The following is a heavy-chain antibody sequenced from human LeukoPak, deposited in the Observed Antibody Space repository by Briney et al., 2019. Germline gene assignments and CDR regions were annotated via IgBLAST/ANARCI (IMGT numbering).Heavy chain of an antibody. Sequence: GESLKISLQASGCSFTHYWIRWGRQMPGKGLEWMGIIYPGDSDTRYSPSFQGQVTISADKSISTAYLQRSLLNSSDTNMYYCGRLDKTTGSNFDYWGQGTLVTVSS. V-gene: IGHV5-51*01. J-gene: IGHJ4*02. CDR3: GRLDKTTGSNFDY. CDR2: IYPGDSDT. CDR1: GCSFTHYW. D-gene: IGHD1-1*01.